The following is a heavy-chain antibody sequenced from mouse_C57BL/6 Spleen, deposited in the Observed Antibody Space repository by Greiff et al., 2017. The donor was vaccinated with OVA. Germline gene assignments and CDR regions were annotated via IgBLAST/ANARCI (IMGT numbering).Heavy chain of an antibody. D-gene: IGHD1-1*01. V-gene: IGHV1-15*01. Sequence: VKLMESGAELVRPGASVTLSCKASGYTFTDYEMHWVKQTPVHGLEWIGAIDPETGGTAYNQKFKGKAILTADKSSSTAYMELRSLTSEDSAVYYCTRRASTVVEDWYFDVWGTGTTVTDSS. CDR3: TRRASTVVEDWYFDV. CDR2: IDPETGGT. CDR1: GYTFTDYE. J-gene: IGHJ1*03.